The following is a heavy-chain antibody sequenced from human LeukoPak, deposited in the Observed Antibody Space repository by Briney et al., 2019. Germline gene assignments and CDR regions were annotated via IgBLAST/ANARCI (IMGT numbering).Heavy chain of an antibody. CDR2: INAGNGNT. J-gene: IGHJ5*02. V-gene: IGHV1-3*01. CDR3: ARDYDILTGYYRENWFDP. Sequence: ASVKVSCKASGYTFTSYAMHWARQAPGQRLEWMGWINAGNGNTKYSQKFQGRVTITRDTSASTAYMELSSLRSEDTAVYYCARDYDILTGYYRENWFDPWGQGTLVTVSS. D-gene: IGHD3-9*01. CDR1: GYTFTSYA.